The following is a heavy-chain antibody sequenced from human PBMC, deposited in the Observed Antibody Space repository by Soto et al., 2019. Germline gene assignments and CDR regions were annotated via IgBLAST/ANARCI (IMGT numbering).Heavy chain of an antibody. V-gene: IGHV4-31*03. CDR1: GGSISSGGYY. D-gene: IGHD4-17*01. CDR3: ARVEGYGDYVSMSGWFDP. J-gene: IGHJ5*02. Sequence: QVQLQESGPGLVKPSQTLSLTCTVSGGSISSGGYYWSWIRQHPGKGREWIGYIYYSGSTYYNPSLQSRVTISVDTSKNQFSLKLSSVTAADTAVYYCARVEGYGDYVSMSGWFDPWGQGTLVTVSS. CDR2: IYYSGST.